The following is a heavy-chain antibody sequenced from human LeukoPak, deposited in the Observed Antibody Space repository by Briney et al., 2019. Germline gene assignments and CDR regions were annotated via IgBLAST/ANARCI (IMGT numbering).Heavy chain of an antibody. V-gene: IGHV4-31*03. CDR1: GGSISSGGYY. J-gene: IGHJ4*02. CDR3: ARAPDCGGDCFPFDY. D-gene: IGHD2-21*02. Sequence: SQTLSLTCTVSGGSISSGGYYWSWIRQHPGKGLEWIGYIYYSGSTYYNPSLKSRVTISVDTSKNQFSLKLSSVTAADTAVYYCARAPDCGGDCFPFDYWGQGTLVTVSS. CDR2: IYYSGST.